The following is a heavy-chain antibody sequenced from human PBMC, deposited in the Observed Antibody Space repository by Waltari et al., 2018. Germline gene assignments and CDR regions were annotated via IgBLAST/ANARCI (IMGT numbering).Heavy chain of an antibody. J-gene: IGHJ3*02. Sequence: EVQLVQSGAEVKKPGESLKISCKGSGYSFTSYWIGWVRQMPGKGLEWMGIIYPGDSDTRYSPSFQGQVTISADKSISTAYLQWSSLKASDTAMYYCARYYLYYDSSGFTPAGAFDIWGQGTMVTVSS. V-gene: IGHV5-51*03. CDR3: ARYYLYYDSSGFTPAGAFDI. CDR2: IYPGDSDT. D-gene: IGHD3-22*01. CDR1: GYSFTSYW.